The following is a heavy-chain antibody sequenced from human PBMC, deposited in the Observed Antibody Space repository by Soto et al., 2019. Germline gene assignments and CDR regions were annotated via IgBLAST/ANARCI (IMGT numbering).Heavy chain of an antibody. D-gene: IGHD5-18*01. CDR2: IYYSGST. CDR1: GGSISSGGYY. J-gene: IGHJ4*02. CDR3: ARGYSYGRPDY. Sequence: QVQLQESGPGLVKPSQTLSLTCTVSGGSISSGGYYWSWIRQHPGKGLEWIGYIYYSGSTYYNPSLKSRVTISVDSSMNPFSLKLSSVTAADTAVDYGARGYSYGRPDYWGQGTLVTVSS. V-gene: IGHV4-31*03.